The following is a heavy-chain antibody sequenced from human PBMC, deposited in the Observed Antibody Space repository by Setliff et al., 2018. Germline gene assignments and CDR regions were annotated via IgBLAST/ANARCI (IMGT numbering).Heavy chain of an antibody. J-gene: IGHJ4*02. CDR3: FDY. D-gene: IGHD6-19*01. CDR1: GMSFSEHY. V-gene: IGHV4-34*01. Sequence: PSETLSLTCVVDGMSFSEHYWAWIRQSPGKGLEWIGEISHTGSTNYNPSLKSRVTISVDTSKNQFSLKLPSAGTGWPSPSYYFDYWGQGTQVTVSS. CDR2: ISHTGST.